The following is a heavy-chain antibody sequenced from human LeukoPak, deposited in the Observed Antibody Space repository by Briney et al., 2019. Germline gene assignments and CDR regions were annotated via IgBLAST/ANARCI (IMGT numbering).Heavy chain of an antibody. V-gene: IGHV3-30*03. CDR1: GFTFSRFG. D-gene: IGHD3-10*01. J-gene: IGHJ4*02. CDR2: ISEDGNND. Sequence: GGSLRLSCAASGFTFSRFGIHWVRQAPGKGLEWVAVISEDGNNDFYADSVKDRFTLFRDNLNNTVFLEMNRLRVEDTAVYFCARDRKLPYYFDLWGQGTLVTVTA. CDR3: ARDRKLPYYFDL.